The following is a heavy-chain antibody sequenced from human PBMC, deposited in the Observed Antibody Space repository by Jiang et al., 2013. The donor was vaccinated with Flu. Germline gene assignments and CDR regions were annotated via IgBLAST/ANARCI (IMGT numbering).Heavy chain of an antibody. V-gene: IGHV1-69*06. CDR2: IIPIFGTA. D-gene: IGHD3-22*01. CDR3: ARGPDSSNYYYFY. Sequence: SGAEVKKPGSSVKVSCKASGGTFSSYAISWVRQAPGQGLEWMGGIIPIFGTANYAQKFQGRVTMTADKSTSTAYMELRSLRSEDTAVYYCARGPDSSNYYYFYWGQGTLVTVSS. CDR1: GGTFSSYA. J-gene: IGHJ4*02.